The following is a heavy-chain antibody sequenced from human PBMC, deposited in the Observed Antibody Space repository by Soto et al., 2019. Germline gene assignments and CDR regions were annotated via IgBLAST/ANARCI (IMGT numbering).Heavy chain of an antibody. J-gene: IGHJ5*02. CDR2: IIPIFGTA. D-gene: IGHD5-18*01. Sequence: VQLVQSGAEVKKPGSSVKVSCKASGGTFSSYAISWVRQAPGQGLEWMGGIIPIFGTANYAQKFQGRVTITAYESTSTAYMELSSLRSEDTAVYYCAREAQDTAMVCWFDPWGQGTLVTDSS. CDR3: AREAQDTAMVCWFDP. CDR1: GGTFSSYA. V-gene: IGHV1-69*12.